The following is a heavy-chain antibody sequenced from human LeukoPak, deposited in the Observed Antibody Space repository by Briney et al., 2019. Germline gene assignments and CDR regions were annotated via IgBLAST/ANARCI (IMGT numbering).Heavy chain of an antibody. CDR3: ARDLRKSADYYFDY. J-gene: IGHJ4*02. CDR2: ISSDGRDK. V-gene: IGHV3-30*04. Sequence: GGSLRLSCAASGFTFSNYAIHWVRQAPGKGLEWVAVISSDGRDKHYADSVKGRFTISRDNSKNTLYLQMNSLRTEDTAIYYCARDLRKSADYYFDYWGQGSPVTVSS. CDR1: GFTFSNYA. D-gene: IGHD2-21*02.